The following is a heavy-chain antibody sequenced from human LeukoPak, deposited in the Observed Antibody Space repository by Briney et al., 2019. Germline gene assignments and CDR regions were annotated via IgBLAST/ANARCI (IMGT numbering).Heavy chain of an antibody. D-gene: IGHD3-16*01. V-gene: IGHV4-59*01. CDR3: ARGRLGFPSDFDS. CDR2: IYYTGST. J-gene: IGHJ4*02. CDR1: GGSLSSYY. Sequence: SETLSLTCTVSGGSLSSYYWSWLRQPPGKGLEWIGYIYYTGSTNYNPSLKSRVTISVDTSKNQFSLKLNSVTAADTAVYYCARGRLGFPSDFDSWGQGTLVTVSS.